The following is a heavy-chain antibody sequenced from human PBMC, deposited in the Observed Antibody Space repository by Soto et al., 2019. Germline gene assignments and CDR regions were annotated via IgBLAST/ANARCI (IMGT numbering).Heavy chain of an antibody. J-gene: IGHJ4*02. V-gene: IGHV3-23*01. CDR1: GFTFSTYA. CDR2: ISGSGGST. D-gene: IGHD3-22*01. Sequence: PGGSLRLSCAASGFTFSTYAMNWVRQAPGKGLEWVSGISGSGGSTYYADSVKGRFTVSRDNSKNTLYLQMYSLRAEDTAVYYCANSHDYYSVAYWGQGTLVTVSS. CDR3: ANSHDYYSVAY.